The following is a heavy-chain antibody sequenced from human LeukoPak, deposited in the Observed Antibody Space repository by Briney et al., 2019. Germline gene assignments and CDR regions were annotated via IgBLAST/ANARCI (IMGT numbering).Heavy chain of an antibody. J-gene: IGHJ5*02. D-gene: IGHD1-1*01. Sequence: GGSLRLSCAASGFDFSDYYMSWIRQAPGKGLEWVSHISNSGSTKYYADSVKGRFTISRDNAKYSLYLQMHSLRAEDTAVYYCARTTEGLDPWSQGTLVTVSS. CDR3: ARTTEGLDP. CDR1: GFDFSDYY. V-gene: IGHV3-11*01. CDR2: ISNSGSTK.